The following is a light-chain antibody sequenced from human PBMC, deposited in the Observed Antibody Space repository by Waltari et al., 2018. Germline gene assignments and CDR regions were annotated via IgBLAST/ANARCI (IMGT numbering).Light chain of an antibody. Sequence: VLTQSPGTLSLSPGERATLSCRASQSLTKKYLAWYQQKPGQAPRLLIYGASSRAAAFPDRFSGSGSGIDFTLAISRLEPEDFAVYYCQQYGGSIMYTFGQGTKLEIK. V-gene: IGKV3-20*01. J-gene: IGKJ2*01. CDR2: GAS. CDR1: QSLTKKY. CDR3: QQYGGSIMYT.